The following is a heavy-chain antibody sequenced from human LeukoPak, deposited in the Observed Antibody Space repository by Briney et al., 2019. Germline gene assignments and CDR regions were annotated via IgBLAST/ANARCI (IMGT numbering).Heavy chain of an antibody. D-gene: IGHD3-3*01. V-gene: IGHV3-33*01. Sequence: PGRSLRLSCAASGFTFSSYGMHWVRQAPGKGLEWVAVIWYDGSNKYYADSVKGRFTISRDNSKNTLYLQMNSLRAEDTAVYYCARDPPHYDFWSGYYESWGQGTLVTVSS. J-gene: IGHJ5*02. CDR1: GFTFSSYG. CDR3: ARDPPHYDFWSGYYES. CDR2: IWYDGSNK.